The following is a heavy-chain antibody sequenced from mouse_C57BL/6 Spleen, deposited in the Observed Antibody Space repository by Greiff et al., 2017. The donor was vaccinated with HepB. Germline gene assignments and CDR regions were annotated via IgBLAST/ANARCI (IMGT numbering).Heavy chain of an antibody. CDR1: GYTFTDYY. CDR2: INPNNGGT. D-gene: IGHD2-1*01. J-gene: IGHJ1*03. Sequence: EVKLVESGPELVKPGASVKISCKASGYTFTDYYMNWVKQSHGKSLEWIGDINPNNGGTSYNQKFKGKATLTVDKSSSTAYMERRSLTSEDSAVYYCARSGGNYDWYFDVWGTGTTVTVSS. V-gene: IGHV1-26*01. CDR3: ARSGGNYDWYFDV.